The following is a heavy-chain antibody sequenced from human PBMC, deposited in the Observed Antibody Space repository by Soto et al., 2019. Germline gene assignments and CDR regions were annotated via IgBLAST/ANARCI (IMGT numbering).Heavy chain of an antibody. D-gene: IGHD3-22*01. CDR1: GFTFSSYA. Sequence: GGSLRLSCAASGFTFSSYAMSWVRQAPGKGLEWVSAISGSGGSTYYADSVKGRFTISRDNSKNTLYLQMNSLRAEDTAVYYCASRKYYYDSSGSPRKYGMDVWGQGTTVTVSS. J-gene: IGHJ6*02. CDR3: ASRKYYYDSSGSPRKYGMDV. V-gene: IGHV3-23*01. CDR2: ISGSGGST.